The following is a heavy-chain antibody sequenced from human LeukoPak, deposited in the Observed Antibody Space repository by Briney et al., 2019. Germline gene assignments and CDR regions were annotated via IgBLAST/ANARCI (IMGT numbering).Heavy chain of an antibody. J-gene: IGHJ5*02. Sequence: ASVKVSCKASGYTFTSYDINWVRQATGQGLEWMGWMNPNSGNTGYAQKFQGRVTITRNTSISTAYMELSSLRSEDTAVYYCARASRGCSSTSCYTPNWFDPWGQGTLVTVSS. CDR1: GYTFTSYD. D-gene: IGHD2-2*02. CDR3: ARASRGCSSTSCYTPNWFDP. V-gene: IGHV1-8*03. CDR2: MNPNSGNT.